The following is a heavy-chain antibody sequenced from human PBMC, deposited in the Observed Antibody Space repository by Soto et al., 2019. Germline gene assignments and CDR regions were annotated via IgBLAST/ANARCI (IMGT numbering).Heavy chain of an antibody. D-gene: IGHD3-22*01. CDR2: ISPYNGKT. J-gene: IGHJ4*02. CDR1: GYTFTDDG. V-gene: IGHV1-18*01. Sequence: QVQLVQSGAEVKKPGASVKVSCKASGYTFTDDGINWVRQAPGQGLEWMGWISPYNGKTKYAQTVQVRVTMTTDTSTSTDSMELRSLRSDDTAVYYCASAIARSGYNAFDYWGQGTLITVAS. CDR3: ASAIARSGYNAFDY.